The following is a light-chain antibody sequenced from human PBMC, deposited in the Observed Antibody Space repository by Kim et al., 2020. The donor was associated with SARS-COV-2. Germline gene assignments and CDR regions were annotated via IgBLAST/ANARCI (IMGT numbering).Light chain of an antibody. Sequence: QSVLTQPPSASGTPGQMVTISCSGSSSNIGSNYVYWYQQPPGTAPKLLIYRNNHRPSGVPDRFSCSKSGTSASLVISGLRSEDEADYYCAAWDDSLSGWGVGGGTQRTVL. CDR1: SSNIGSNY. J-gene: IGLJ3*02. CDR3: AAWDDSLSGWG. CDR2: RNN. V-gene: IGLV1-47*01.